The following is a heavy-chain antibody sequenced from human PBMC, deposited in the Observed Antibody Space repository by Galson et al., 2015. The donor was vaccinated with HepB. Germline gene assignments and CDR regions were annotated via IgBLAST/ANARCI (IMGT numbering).Heavy chain of an antibody. CDR3: AKLVVVTGADY. Sequence: SLRLSCAASGFIFDNYGMHWVRQAPGKGLEWVAFIRFDGTKKYYADSVKGRFTISRDNSKNMLYLQMNSLRGEDTAVYYCAKLVVVTGADYWGQGTLVTVSS. CDR2: IRFDGTKK. D-gene: IGHD3-22*01. J-gene: IGHJ4*02. V-gene: IGHV3-30*02. CDR1: GFIFDNYG.